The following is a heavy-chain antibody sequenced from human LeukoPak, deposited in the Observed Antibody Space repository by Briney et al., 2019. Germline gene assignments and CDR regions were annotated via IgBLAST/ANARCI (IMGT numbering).Heavy chain of an antibody. CDR2: IYYSGST. Sequence: SETLSLTCTVSGGTISSYYWSWIRQPPGKGLEWIGYIYYSGSTDYNPSLKSRVTISVDKSKNQFSLKLSSVTAADTAVYYCASGGGSYNFDYWGQGTLVTVSS. CDR1: GGTISSYY. V-gene: IGHV4-59*12. D-gene: IGHD2-8*01. J-gene: IGHJ4*02. CDR3: ASGGGSYNFDY.